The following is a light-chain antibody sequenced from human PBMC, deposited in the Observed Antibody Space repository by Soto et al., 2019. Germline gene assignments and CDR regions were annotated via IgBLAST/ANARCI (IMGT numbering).Light chain of an antibody. Sequence: EIVLTQSPGTLSLSPGERATLSCRASQSVSSSYLAWYQQKPGQAARQLIYGASSRATGIPDRFSGSGSGKDLTHTISTLETVDPEGYDFYQCDISQLSFGGGTRVEIK. CDR3: YQCDISQLS. J-gene: IGKJ4*01. CDR2: GAS. V-gene: IGKV3-20*01. CDR1: QSVSSSY.